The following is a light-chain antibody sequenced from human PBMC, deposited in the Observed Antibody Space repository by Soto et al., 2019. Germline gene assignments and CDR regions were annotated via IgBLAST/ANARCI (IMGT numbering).Light chain of an antibody. J-gene: IGLJ2*01. CDR2: EVS. CDR3: SSSTINNTVL. Sequence: QSALTQPASMSGSPGQSITISCTVTSSDVGGYNYVSLYQRHPGKAPKLMIYEVSNRPSGVSNRFSGSKSGNTASLTISGLQAEDEADYYCSSSTINNTVLFGGGTKLTVL. V-gene: IGLV2-14*01. CDR1: SSDVGGYNY.